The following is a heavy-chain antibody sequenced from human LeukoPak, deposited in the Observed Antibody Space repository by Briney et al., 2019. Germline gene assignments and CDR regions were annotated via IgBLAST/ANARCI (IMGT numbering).Heavy chain of an antibody. J-gene: IGHJ4*02. CDR1: GATFTSYA. CDR2: IIPIFGTA. V-gene: IGHV1-69*13. CDR3: ARGNIVATSVFDY. Sequence: SVKLSCKASGATFTSYAISWGRQAPGQGLEWMGGIIPIFGTANYAQKFQGRVTITADESTSTAYMELSSLRSEDAAVYYCARGNIVATSVFDYWGQGTLVTVSS. D-gene: IGHD5-12*01.